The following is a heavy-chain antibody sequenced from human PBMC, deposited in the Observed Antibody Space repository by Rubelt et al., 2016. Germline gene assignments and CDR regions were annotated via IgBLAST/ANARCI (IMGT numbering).Heavy chain of an antibody. CDR1: GFNFRSYT. J-gene: IGHJ4*02. D-gene: IGHD2-2*01. V-gene: IGHV3-21*01. CDR2: ISSSSSYI. CDR3: ARGGEFCSSTSCYEWDY. Sequence: EVQLVESGGGLVQPGGSLRLSCAASGFNFRSYTMNWVRQGPGKGLEWVSSISSSSSYIYYADSVKGRFTISRDNAKNSVSLQMNSLRAEDTAVYYCARGGEFCSSTSCYEWDYWGQGTLVTVSS.